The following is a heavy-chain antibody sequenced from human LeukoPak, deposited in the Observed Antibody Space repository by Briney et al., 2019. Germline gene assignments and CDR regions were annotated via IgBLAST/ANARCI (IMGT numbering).Heavy chain of an antibody. CDR3: ARVLSGRGSLYSYYYYMDV. D-gene: IGHD3-10*01. Sequence: PGGSLRLSCAASGFMFSNYGMHWVRQAPGKGLEWVAFIRYDGTNKYNADSVKGRFTISRDNSKNTLYLQMDSLRTEDTAVYYCARVLSGRGSLYSYYYYMDVWGKGTTVTISS. CDR2: IRYDGTNK. V-gene: IGHV3-30*02. J-gene: IGHJ6*03. CDR1: GFMFSNYG.